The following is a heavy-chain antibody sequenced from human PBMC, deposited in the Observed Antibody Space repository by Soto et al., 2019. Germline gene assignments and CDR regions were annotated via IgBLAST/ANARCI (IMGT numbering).Heavy chain of an antibody. J-gene: IGHJ5*02. CDR3: ARTWYSSGWYFWFDP. CDR2: INHSGST. Sequence: SETLSLTCAVYGGSFSGYYWSWILQPPGKGLEWIGEINHSGSTNYNPSLKSRVTISVDTSKNQFSLKLSSVTAADTAVYYCARTWYSSGWYFWFDPWGQGTLVTVSS. D-gene: IGHD6-19*01. V-gene: IGHV4-34*01. CDR1: GGSFSGYY.